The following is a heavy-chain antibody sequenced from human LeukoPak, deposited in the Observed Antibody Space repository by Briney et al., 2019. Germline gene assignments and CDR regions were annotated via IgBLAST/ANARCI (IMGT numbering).Heavy chain of an antibody. D-gene: IGHD6-19*01. CDR3: ASRPQWPV. J-gene: IGHJ4*02. Sequence: GSLRLSCAASGFIFTRDSMNWVRQPPGKGLEWIGEIYHTGSTNYDPSLKSRVTISVDKSKNQFSLNLISLTAADTAIYYCASRPQWPVWGQGILVTVSS. CDR2: IYHTGST. CDR1: GFIFTRDS. V-gene: IGHV4-4*02.